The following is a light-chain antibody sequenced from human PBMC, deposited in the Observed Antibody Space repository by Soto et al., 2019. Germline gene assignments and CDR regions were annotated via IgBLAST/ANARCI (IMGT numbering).Light chain of an antibody. J-gene: IGKJ2*01. V-gene: IGKV3-11*01. CDR3: QQRSNWPPYT. CDR2: DAS. Sequence: EIVLTQSPATLSLSPGERATLSCRASQSVSSYLAWYQQKPGQAPRLLIYDASNRATGTPARSSGSGPGTDFTLTISSLAPDDFAVYYCQQRSNWPPYTFGQGPKLQIK. CDR1: QSVSSY.